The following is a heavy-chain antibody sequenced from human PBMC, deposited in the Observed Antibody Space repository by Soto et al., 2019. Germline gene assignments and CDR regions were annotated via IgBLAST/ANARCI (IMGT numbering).Heavy chain of an antibody. CDR2: ISGSGGST. V-gene: IGHV3-23*01. CDR3: AKQETRVVITTNFDY. J-gene: IGHJ4*02. D-gene: IGHD3-22*01. Sequence: EVQLLESGGGLVQPGGSLRLSCAASGFTFSSYAMSWVRQAPGKGLEWVSAISGSGGSTYYADSVKGRFTISRDNSKNTLYLQMNGLRAEDTAVYYCAKQETRVVITTNFDYWGQGTLVTVSS. CDR1: GFTFSSYA.